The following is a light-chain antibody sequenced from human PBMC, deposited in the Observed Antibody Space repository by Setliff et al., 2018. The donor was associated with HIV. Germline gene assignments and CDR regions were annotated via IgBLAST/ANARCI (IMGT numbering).Light chain of an antibody. CDR1: TSNVGAGYD. CDR3: SSYAGSNNLV. CDR2: RNN. Sequence: QSVLTQPPSVSGAPGQRVTISCTGSTSNVGAGYDVHWFQQLPGAAPKTLIYRNNNRPSGVPDRFSGSKSGTSASLTVSGLQAEDEADYYCSSYAGSNNLVFGGGTKVTVL. V-gene: IGLV1-40*01. J-gene: IGLJ3*02.